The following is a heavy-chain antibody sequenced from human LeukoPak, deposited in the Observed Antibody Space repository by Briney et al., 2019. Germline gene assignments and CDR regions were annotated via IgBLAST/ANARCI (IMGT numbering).Heavy chain of an antibody. J-gene: IGHJ5*02. CDR3: ARHEGYCSGGSCFRGEYWFDP. CDR2: IYYSGST. CDR1: GGSISSYY. V-gene: IGHV4-59*08. Sequence: SETLSLTCTVSGGSISSYYWSWIRQPPGKGLEWIGYIYYSGSTNYNPSLKSRVTISVDTSKNQFSLKLSSVTAADTAVYYCARHEGYCSGGSCFRGEYWFDPWGQGTLVTASS. D-gene: IGHD2-15*01.